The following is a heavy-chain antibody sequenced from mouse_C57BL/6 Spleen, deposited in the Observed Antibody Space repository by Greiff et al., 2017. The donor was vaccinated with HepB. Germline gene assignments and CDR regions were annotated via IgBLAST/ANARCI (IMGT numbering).Heavy chain of an antibody. D-gene: IGHD3-2*02. CDR1: GYTFTSYW. CDR3: ARERQLMCPLAH. Sequence: VQLQQPGAELVMPGASVKLSCKASGYTFTSYWMHWVKQRPGQGLEWIGEIDPSDSYTNYNQKFKGKSTLTVDKSSSSAYMQLSSLTSEASAGYNCARERQLMCPLAHWGQGSLVTVSA. V-gene: IGHV1-69*01. J-gene: IGHJ3*01. CDR2: IDPSDSYT.